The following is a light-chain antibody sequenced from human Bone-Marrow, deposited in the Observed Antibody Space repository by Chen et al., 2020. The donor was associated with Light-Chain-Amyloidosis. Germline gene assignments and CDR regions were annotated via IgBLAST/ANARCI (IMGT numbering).Light chain of an antibody. CDR3: QVWDRSSDRPV. Sequence: SYVLTPPSSVSVAPGHTAPIACGGNNIGSTSVHWYQQTPGQAPLLVVYDDSDRPSGIPERLSGSNSGNTATLTISRVEAGDEADYYYQVWDRSSDRPVFGGGTKLTVL. CDR2: DDS. V-gene: IGLV3-21*02. J-gene: IGLJ3*02. CDR1: NIGSTS.